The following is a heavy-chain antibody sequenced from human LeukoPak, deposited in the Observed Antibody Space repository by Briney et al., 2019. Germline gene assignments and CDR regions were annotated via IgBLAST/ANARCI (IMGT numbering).Heavy chain of an antibody. CDR2: IYYSGST. J-gene: IGHJ6*03. CDR1: GDSISSSSYY. D-gene: IGHD3-22*01. CDR3: ARQRANYYDSSGYYYPLYYYYYMDV. V-gene: IGHV4-39*01. Sequence: TPSETLSLTCTVSGDSISSSSYYWGWIRQPPGKGLEWIGSIYYSGSTYYHPSLKSRVTISVDTSKNQFSLKLSSVTAADTAVYYCARQRANYYDSSGYYYPLYYYYYMDVWGKGTTVTVSS.